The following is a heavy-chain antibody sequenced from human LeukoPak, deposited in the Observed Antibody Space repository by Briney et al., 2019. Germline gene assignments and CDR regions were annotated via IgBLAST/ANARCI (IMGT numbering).Heavy chain of an antibody. CDR3: ACLTTADAFDI. V-gene: IGHV4-38-2*02. CDR1: GYSISSGYY. J-gene: IGHJ3*02. Sequence: SETLSPTCTVSGYSISSGYYWGWIRQPPGKGLEWIGEINHSGSTNYNPSLKSRVTISVDTSKNQFSLKLSSVTAADTAVYYCACLTTADAFDIWGQGTMVTVSS. D-gene: IGHD3-22*01. CDR2: INHSGST.